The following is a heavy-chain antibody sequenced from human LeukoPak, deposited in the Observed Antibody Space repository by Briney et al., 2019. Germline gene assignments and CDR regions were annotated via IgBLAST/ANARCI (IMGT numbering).Heavy chain of an antibody. CDR2: ISSSSSYI. CDR1: GFTFSSYS. D-gene: IGHD1-26*01. Sequence: GGSLRLSCAASGFTFSSYSMNWVRQAPGKGLEWVSSISSSSSYIYYADSVKGRFTISRDNAKNSLYLQMNSLRAEDTAVYYCARGGPQWELQGGSFDYWGQGTLVTVSS. CDR3: ARGGPQWELQGGSFDY. J-gene: IGHJ4*02. V-gene: IGHV3-21*01.